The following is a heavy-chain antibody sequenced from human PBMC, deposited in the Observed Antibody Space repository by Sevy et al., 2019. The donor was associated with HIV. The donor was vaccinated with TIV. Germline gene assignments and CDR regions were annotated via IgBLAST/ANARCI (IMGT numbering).Heavy chain of an antibody. CDR2: ISGYNGNT. V-gene: IGHV1-18*01. CDR3: ARFFSNIWYLDY. D-gene: IGHD4-4*01. J-gene: IGHJ4*02. CDR1: GFTFNTYG. Sequence: ASVKVSCKASGFTFNTYGFTWVRQAPGQGLEWMGWISGYNGNTKYSQKFQDRVTMTTDTSTTTVYMNLRSLRSDDTAVYYCARFFSNIWYLDYWGQGTLVTVSS.